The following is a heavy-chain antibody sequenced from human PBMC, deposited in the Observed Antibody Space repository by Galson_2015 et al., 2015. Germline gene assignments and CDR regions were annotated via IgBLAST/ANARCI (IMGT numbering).Heavy chain of an antibody. D-gene: IGHD3-22*01. J-gene: IGHJ3*02. CDR2: IHRGGTR. Sequence: LRLSCAASGFTVRNNYVSWVRQAPGKGLAWVSVIHRGGTRYYADSVKGRFTISRDNTKDTVYLQMNSLRVEDTAVYYCARVRRGSSGYYVAFDMWGQGTMVTVSS. CDR3: ARVRRGSSGYYVAFDM. CDR1: GFTVRNNY. V-gene: IGHV3-53*01.